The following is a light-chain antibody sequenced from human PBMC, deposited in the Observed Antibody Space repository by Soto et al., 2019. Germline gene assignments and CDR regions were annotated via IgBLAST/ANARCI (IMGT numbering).Light chain of an antibody. CDR1: SGSIATTY. Sequence: NFMLTQSPSVSESPGKTVTISCTRTSGSIATTYVQWYQQRPGSAPTTVIYQDDQRFSGVPDRFSASIDSSSNSASLTISGLKTEDEADYFCQSFDTDNQVFGGGTKLTVL. CDR2: QDD. CDR3: QSFDTDNQV. V-gene: IGLV6-57*04. J-gene: IGLJ3*02.